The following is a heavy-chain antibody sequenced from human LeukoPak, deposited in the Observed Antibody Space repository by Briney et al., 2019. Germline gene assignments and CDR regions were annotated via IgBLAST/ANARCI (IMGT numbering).Heavy chain of an antibody. CDR2: INHSGST. CDR1: GYSISSGYY. Sequence: SETLSLTCTVSGYSISSGYYWSWIRQPPGKGLEWIGEINHSGSTNYNPSLKSRVTISVDTSKNQFPLKLSSVTAADTAVYYCACGSYTYCSGGSCYYNWFDPWGQGTLVTVSS. CDR3: ACGSYTYCSGGSCYYNWFDP. J-gene: IGHJ5*02. V-gene: IGHV4-38-2*02. D-gene: IGHD2-15*01.